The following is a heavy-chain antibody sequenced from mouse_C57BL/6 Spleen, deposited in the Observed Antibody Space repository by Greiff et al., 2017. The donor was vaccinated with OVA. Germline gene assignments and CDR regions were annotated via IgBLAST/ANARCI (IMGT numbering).Heavy chain of an antibody. V-gene: IGHV1-76*01. D-gene: IGHD1-1*01. CDR2: IYPGSGNT. CDR3: ARDRGSSPFAY. J-gene: IGHJ3*01. CDR1: GYTFTDYY. Sequence: QVQLQQSGAELVRPGASVKLSCKASGYTFTDYYINWVKQRPGQGLEWIARIYPGSGNTYYNEKFKGKATLTAEKSSSTAYMQLSSLTSEDSAVYFCARDRGSSPFAYWGQGTLVTVSA.